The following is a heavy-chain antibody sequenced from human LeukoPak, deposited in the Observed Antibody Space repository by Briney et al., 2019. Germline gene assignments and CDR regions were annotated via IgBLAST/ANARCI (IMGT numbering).Heavy chain of an antibody. Sequence: PSETLSLTCAVYGGSFSGYYWSWIRQPPGKGLEWIGEINHSGSTNYNPSLKSRVTISVDTSKNQFSLKLSSVTAADTAVYYCARLPLRAAARSDPWGQGTLVTVSS. V-gene: IGHV4-34*01. CDR2: INHSGST. J-gene: IGHJ5*02. CDR1: GGSFSGYY. CDR3: ARLPLRAAARSDP. D-gene: IGHD6-13*01.